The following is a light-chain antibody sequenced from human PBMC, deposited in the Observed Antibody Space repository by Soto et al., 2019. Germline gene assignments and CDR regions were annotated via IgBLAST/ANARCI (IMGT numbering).Light chain of an antibody. J-gene: IGKJ4*01. Sequence: EIVLTQSPATLSLSPGERATLSCRASQGVSSYLAWYQQKPGQAPRLLIYDASNRSTGIPARFSGSGPGTDFTLTISSLEPDDFAVYYCQQRSNWPFTFGGGTKVEI. CDR2: DAS. V-gene: IGKV3D-11*01. CDR3: QQRSNWPFT. CDR1: QGVSSY.